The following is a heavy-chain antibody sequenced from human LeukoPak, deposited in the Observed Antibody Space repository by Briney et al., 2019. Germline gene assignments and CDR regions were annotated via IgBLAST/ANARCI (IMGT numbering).Heavy chain of an antibody. Sequence: GGSLRLSCAASGFTFSSYSMNWVRQAPGKGLEWVSSISSSSYIYYADSVKGRFTISRDNAKNSLYLQMNSLRAEDTAVYYCARADIVATMSPTDYWGQGTLVTVSS. V-gene: IGHV3-21*01. CDR1: GFTFSSYS. CDR2: ISSSSYI. J-gene: IGHJ4*02. CDR3: ARADIVATMSPTDY. D-gene: IGHD5-12*01.